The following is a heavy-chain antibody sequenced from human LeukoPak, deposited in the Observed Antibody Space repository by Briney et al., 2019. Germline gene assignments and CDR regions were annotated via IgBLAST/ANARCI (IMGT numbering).Heavy chain of an antibody. CDR2: INWNGGST. D-gene: IGHD3-22*01. V-gene: IGHV3-20*04. CDR1: GFTFDDYG. Sequence: GGSLRLSCAASGFTFDDYGMSGVRQAPGKGLEWVSGINWNGGSTGYADSVKARFTISRDNAKNSLYLQMNSLRAEDTALYYCARDLDSSGYYYSLDAFDIWGQGTMVTVSS. J-gene: IGHJ3*02. CDR3: ARDLDSSGYYYSLDAFDI.